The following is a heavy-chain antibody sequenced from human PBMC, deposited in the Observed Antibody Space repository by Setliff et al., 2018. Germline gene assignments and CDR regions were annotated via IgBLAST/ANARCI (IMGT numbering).Heavy chain of an antibody. J-gene: IGHJ4*02. V-gene: IGHV4-59*03. Sequence: SETLSLTCTVSGVSIRGFYWTWIRQSPKRGLEWLGYAFHTGKTDYNPSLMSRVIISIDVSRKQFSLKLSSVTAADTAMYFCARGGYNSPSGYSAYYYDYWGQGALVTVSS. CDR2: AFHTGKT. D-gene: IGHD3-3*01. CDR3: ARGGYNSPSGYSAYYYDY. CDR1: GVSIRGFY.